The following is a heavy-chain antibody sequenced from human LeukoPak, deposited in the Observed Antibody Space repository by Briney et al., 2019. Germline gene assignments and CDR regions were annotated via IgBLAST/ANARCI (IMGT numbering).Heavy chain of an antibody. CDR3: ARMYYYDSTDAFDI. CDR2: IYSGGST. V-gene: IGHV3-66*01. D-gene: IGHD3-22*01. J-gene: IGHJ3*02. CDR1: GFTVSSNY. Sequence: GGSLRLSCAASGFTVSSNYMSWVRQAPGKGLEWVSVIYSGGSTYYADSVKGRFTISRDNSKNSLYLQMNSLRAEDTAVYYCARMYYYDSTDAFDIWGQGTMVTVSS.